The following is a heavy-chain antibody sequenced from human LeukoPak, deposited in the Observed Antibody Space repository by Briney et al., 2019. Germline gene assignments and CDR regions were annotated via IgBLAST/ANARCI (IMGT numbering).Heavy chain of an antibody. CDR3: ARGYCTGGNCYSFGY. D-gene: IGHD2-15*01. Sequence: SETLSLTCTVSGGSISSSSYYWGWIRQPPGKGLGWIGSIYYSGSTYYNPSLKSRVTISVDTSKNIFSLNLTSVTAADTALYYCARGYCTGGNCYSFGYWGQGTLVTVSS. CDR2: IYYSGST. CDR1: GGSISSSSYY. V-gene: IGHV4-39*07. J-gene: IGHJ4*02.